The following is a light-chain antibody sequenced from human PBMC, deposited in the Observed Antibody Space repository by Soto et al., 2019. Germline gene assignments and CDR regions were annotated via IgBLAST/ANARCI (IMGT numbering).Light chain of an antibody. J-gene: IGLJ2*01. V-gene: IGLV2-14*01. CDR1: SSDVGAYDY. CDR3: SSYTITTTFVV. CDR2: EVT. Sequence: QSALSQPASVSGSPGQSITISCTGTSSDVGAYDYVSWYQLHPGKAPKLILYEVTNRPSGVSNRFSGSKSGNTASLTISGLQPEDEAEYYCSSYTITTTFVVFGGGTKLTVL.